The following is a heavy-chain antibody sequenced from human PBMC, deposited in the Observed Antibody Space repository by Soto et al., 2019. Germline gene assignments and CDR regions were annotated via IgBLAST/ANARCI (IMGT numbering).Heavy chain of an antibody. Sequence: PGGALRLAVAASGFTFSSYAMSWVRQAPGKGLERGSAMSGSGGSTYYADSVKGRFTISRDNSKNTLYLQMNSLGAEDTAVYYCAKDSTVTTSLLFDYWGQGPLVTLSS. V-gene: IGHV3-23*01. CDR1: GFTFSSYA. CDR3: AKDSTVTTSLLFDY. J-gene: IGHJ4*02. D-gene: IGHD4-17*01. CDR2: MSGSGGST.